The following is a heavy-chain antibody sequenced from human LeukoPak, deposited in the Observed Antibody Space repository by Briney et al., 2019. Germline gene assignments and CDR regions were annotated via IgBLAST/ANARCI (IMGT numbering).Heavy chain of an antibody. D-gene: IGHD3-3*01. V-gene: IGHV4-39*01. J-gene: IGHJ4*02. CDR3: ARHSYYDFWSDKSHYFDY. CDR1: GGSISSSSYY. Sequence: PSETLSLTCTVSGGSISSSSYYWGWIRQSPGKGLEWIGSIYYSGSIHCPSLKSRVTISADMSKNQFSLKLNSVTAADTAVYYCARHSYYDFWSDKSHYFDYWGQGTLVTVSS. CDR2: IYYSGSI.